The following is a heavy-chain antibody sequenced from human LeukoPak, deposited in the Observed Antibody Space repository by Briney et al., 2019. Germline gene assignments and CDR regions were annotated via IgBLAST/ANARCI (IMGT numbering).Heavy chain of an antibody. D-gene: IGHD4-17*01. CDR3: ERELRLVANRFDP. V-gene: IGHV4-61*02. CDR1: GGSISSGSYY. Sequence: SQTLSLTCTVSGGSISSGSYYWSWIRQPAGKGLEWIGRIYTSGSTNYNPSLKSRVTISVDTSKNQFSLKLSSVTAADTAVYYCERELRLVANRFDPWGQGTLVTVSS. J-gene: IGHJ5*02. CDR2: IYTSGST.